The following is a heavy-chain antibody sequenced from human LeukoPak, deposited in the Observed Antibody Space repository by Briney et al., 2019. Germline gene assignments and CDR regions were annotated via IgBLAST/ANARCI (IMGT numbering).Heavy chain of an antibody. CDR1: GYTFTGYY. V-gene: IGHV1-2*02. CDR3: ARDDPSIVRGVIIELFDY. J-gene: IGHJ4*02. Sequence: ASVKVSCKASGYTFTGYYMHWVRQAPGQGLEWMGWINPNSGGTNYAQKFQGRVTMTRDTSISTAYMELGRLRSDDTAVYYCARDDPSIVRGVIIELFDYWGQGTLVAVSS. D-gene: IGHD3-10*01. CDR2: INPNSGGT.